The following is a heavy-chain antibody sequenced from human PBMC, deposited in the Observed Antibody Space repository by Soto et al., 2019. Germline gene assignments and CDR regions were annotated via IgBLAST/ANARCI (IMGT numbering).Heavy chain of an antibody. D-gene: IGHD1-1*01. CDR2: IKQDGSEK. V-gene: IGHV3-7*01. CDR3: ARISSTGRGWDV. CDR1: GFTFSSYW. J-gene: IGHJ6*02. Sequence: EVQLVESGGGLVQPGGSLRLSCADSGFTFSSYWMSWVRQAPVKGLEWVGNIKQDGSEKNYVDSVKGRFTISRDNAKNSMYLQMNGLRAEDTAVYYCARISSTGRGWDVWGQWTTVVVSS.